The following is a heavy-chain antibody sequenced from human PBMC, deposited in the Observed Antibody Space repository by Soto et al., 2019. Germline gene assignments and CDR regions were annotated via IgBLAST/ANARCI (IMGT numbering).Heavy chain of an antibody. Sequence: EVQLLESGGGLVQPEGSLRLSCAASGFSCTSSALGWVRQAPGKGLEWVSAVSTSGGTTYYADSVKGRFAISRDNSKSTLYLQMSSLRAEDTALYYCASLAGYSSGWYLNDYWGQGTLVTVSS. CDR1: GFSCTSSA. D-gene: IGHD6-19*01. V-gene: IGHV3-23*01. CDR3: ASLAGYSSGWYLNDY. CDR2: VSTSGGTT. J-gene: IGHJ4*02.